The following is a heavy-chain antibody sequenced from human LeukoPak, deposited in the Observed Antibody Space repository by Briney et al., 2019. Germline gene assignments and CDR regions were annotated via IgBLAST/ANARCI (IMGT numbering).Heavy chain of an antibody. CDR2: INTDGTVT. J-gene: IGHJ4*02. V-gene: IGHV3-74*01. CDR1: GFTFSKYW. CDR3: ATKQWLAPPPDS. D-gene: IGHD6-19*01. Sequence: PGGSVRLSCAASGFTFSKYWMLWVRQAPGKGLESVSRINTDGTVTTYADSVKGRFTVSRDNADNTMFLQMSSVRDEDTAVYYCATKQWLAPPPDSWGQGTPVTVSS.